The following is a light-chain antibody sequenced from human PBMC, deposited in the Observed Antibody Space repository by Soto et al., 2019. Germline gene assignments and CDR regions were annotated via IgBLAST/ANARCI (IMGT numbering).Light chain of an antibody. CDR2: AAS. CDR3: QEYNKWPSWT. CDR1: QNIDNH. V-gene: IGKV3D-15*01. J-gene: IGKJ1*01. Sequence: IVMTQSPATLSLSPGERATLSCRASQNIDNHLAWYQQIPGQAPRLLMYAASTRATGIPARFSGSGSGTEFTLTISSLQSEDVAVYYCQEYNKWPSWTFGRGTKVEIK.